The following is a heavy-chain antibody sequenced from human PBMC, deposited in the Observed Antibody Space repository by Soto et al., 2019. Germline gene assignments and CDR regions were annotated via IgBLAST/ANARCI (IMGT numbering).Heavy chain of an antibody. Sequence: SVKVSCKASGGTFSSYAISWVRQAPRQGLEWMGGIIPIFGTANYAQKFQGRVTITADESTSTAYMELSSLRSEDTAVYYCASNPIMIPRYGMDVWGQGTTVTVSS. CDR2: IIPIFGTA. V-gene: IGHV1-69*13. D-gene: IGHD3-22*01. CDR3: ASNPIMIPRYGMDV. J-gene: IGHJ6*02. CDR1: GGTFSSYA.